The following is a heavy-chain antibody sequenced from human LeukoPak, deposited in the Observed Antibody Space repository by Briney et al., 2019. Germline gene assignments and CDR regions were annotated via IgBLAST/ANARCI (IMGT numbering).Heavy chain of an antibody. Sequence: SETLSLTCTVSGGSISSGSYYWSWIRQPAGKGLESIGRIYTSGSTNYNPSLKSRVTISVDTSKNQFSLKLSSVTAADTAVYYCARDLSGSYPDYWGQGTLVTVSS. J-gene: IGHJ4*02. CDR1: GGSISSGSYY. CDR3: ARDLSGSYPDY. D-gene: IGHD1-26*01. V-gene: IGHV4-61*02. CDR2: IYTSGST.